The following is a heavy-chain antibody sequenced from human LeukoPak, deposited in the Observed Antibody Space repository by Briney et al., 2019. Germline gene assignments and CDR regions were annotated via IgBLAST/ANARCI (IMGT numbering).Heavy chain of an antibody. D-gene: IGHD2-8*01. Sequence: GGSLRLSCAGPGFTFRSYAMSWVRQGPGKGLGCVSAISDTSATTYDADSVKGRFTISRDNSRSTLYLQMNSLRAEDTALYYCAKDTSIGRYCTNGVCSPFDYWGQGTLVTVSS. CDR3: AKDTSIGRYCTNGVCSPFDY. CDR2: ISDTSATT. V-gene: IGHV3-23*01. J-gene: IGHJ4*02. CDR1: GFTFRSYA.